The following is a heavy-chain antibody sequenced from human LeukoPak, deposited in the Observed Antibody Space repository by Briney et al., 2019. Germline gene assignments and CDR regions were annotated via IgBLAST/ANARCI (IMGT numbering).Heavy chain of an antibody. Sequence: GGSLRLSCAASGFTFSSYAMSWVRQAPGKGLEWVSGIRHSDGSTYYADAVKGRFTISSDKSKNTLFLQMNSLRAEDTALYYCAKGLETESRLDSWGQGTLVTVSS. V-gene: IGHV3-23*01. CDR3: AKGLETESRLDS. J-gene: IGHJ4*02. D-gene: IGHD1-1*01. CDR2: IRHSDGST. CDR1: GFTFSSYA.